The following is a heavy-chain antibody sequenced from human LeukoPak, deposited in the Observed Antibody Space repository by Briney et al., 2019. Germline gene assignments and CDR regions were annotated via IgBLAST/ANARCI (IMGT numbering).Heavy chain of an antibody. Sequence: GGSLRLSCAASGFTFSNYAMGWVRQAPGKGLEWVSLISGSGGGTYFADSVKGRFTISRDNSKNTPYLQMDGLRAEDTAIYYCAPDLRGSAWSLDDWGQGTLVTVSS. CDR2: ISGSGGGT. V-gene: IGHV3-23*01. J-gene: IGHJ4*02. CDR1: GFTFSNYA. CDR3: APDLRGSAWSLDD. D-gene: IGHD6-13*01.